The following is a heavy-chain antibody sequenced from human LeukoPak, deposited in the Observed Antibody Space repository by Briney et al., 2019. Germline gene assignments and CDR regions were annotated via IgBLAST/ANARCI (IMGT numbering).Heavy chain of an antibody. CDR3: TRDRYGDLLRGGYYYYYGMDV. D-gene: IGHD4-17*01. Sequence: GGSLRLSCEVSGFTLDRYWMSWVRQAPGKGLEWVGFIRSKAYGGTTEYAASVKGRFTISRDDSKSIAYLQMNSLKTEDTAVYYCTRDRYGDLLRGGYYYYYGMDVWGQGTTVTVSS. CDR2: IRSKAYGGTT. CDR1: GFTLDRYW. V-gene: IGHV3-49*04. J-gene: IGHJ6*02.